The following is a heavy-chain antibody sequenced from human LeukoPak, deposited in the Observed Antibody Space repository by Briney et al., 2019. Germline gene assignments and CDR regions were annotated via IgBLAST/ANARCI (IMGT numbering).Heavy chain of an antibody. Sequence: GGSLRLSCAASGFTFSNYELNWVRQAPGKGLKWVSAINGNGGNTYYAASVKGRFTISRDNSKNTLYLQMNSLRAEDTAVYYCAKGPLVQFDYWGQGTLVTVSS. V-gene: IGHV3-23*01. CDR3: AKGPLVQFDY. D-gene: IGHD3-10*01. J-gene: IGHJ4*02. CDR2: INGNGGNT. CDR1: GFTFSNYE.